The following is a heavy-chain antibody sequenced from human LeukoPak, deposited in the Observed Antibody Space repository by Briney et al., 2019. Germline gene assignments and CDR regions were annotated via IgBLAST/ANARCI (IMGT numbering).Heavy chain of an antibody. J-gene: IGHJ4*02. CDR1: GGTFSSYA. CDR2: IIPIFGTA. V-gene: IGHV1-69*05. CDR3: ARDQIQVWYMVGRFDY. D-gene: IGHD3-10*02. Sequence: GASVKVSCKASGGTFSSYAISWVRQAPGQGLEWMGRIIPIFGTANYAQKFQGRVTITTDESTSTVYMELSSLGSDDTAIYYCARDQIQVWYMVGRFDYWGQGTLVSVSS.